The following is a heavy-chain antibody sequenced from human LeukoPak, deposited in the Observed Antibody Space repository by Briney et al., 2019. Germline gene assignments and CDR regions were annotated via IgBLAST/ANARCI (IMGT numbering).Heavy chain of an antibody. Sequence: NPSETLSLTCTVSGGSTSSSSYYWGWIRQPPGKGLEWIGSIYYSGSTYYNPSLKSRVTISVDTSKNQFSLKLSSVTAADTAVYYCARAMYGSGSYYMDYWGQGTLVTVSS. CDR2: IYYSGST. D-gene: IGHD3-10*01. CDR1: GGSTSSSSYY. J-gene: IGHJ4*02. V-gene: IGHV4-39*07. CDR3: ARAMYGSGSYYMDY.